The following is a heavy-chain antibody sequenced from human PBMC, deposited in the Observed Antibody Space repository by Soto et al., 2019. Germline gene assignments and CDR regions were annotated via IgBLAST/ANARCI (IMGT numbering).Heavy chain of an antibody. CDR2: IYYSGST. J-gene: IGHJ6*02. Sequence: SETLSLTCTVSGGSISSGDYYWSWIRQPPGKGLEWIGYIYYSGSTNYNPSLKSRVTISVDTSKNQFSLKLSSVTAADTAVYYCAAQSAPRLLWFGELLETYYYYGMDVWGQGTTVTVSS. CDR1: GGSISSGDYY. CDR3: AAQSAPRLLWFGELLETYYYYGMDV. V-gene: IGHV4-61*08. D-gene: IGHD3-10*01.